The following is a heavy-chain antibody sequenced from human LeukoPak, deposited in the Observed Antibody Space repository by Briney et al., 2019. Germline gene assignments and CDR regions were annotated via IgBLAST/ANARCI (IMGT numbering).Heavy chain of an antibody. D-gene: IGHD1-1*01. Sequence: ASVKVSCKASGYTFTSYGISWVRQAPGQGLEWMGWISAYNGNTNYAQKLQGRVTMTTDTSTSTAYMELRSLRSDDTAVYYCARTNPLDVERRWNYYYYMDVWGEGTTVTVSS. J-gene: IGHJ6*03. CDR2: ISAYNGNT. V-gene: IGHV1-18*01. CDR1: GYTFTSYG. CDR3: ARTNPLDVERRWNYYYYMDV.